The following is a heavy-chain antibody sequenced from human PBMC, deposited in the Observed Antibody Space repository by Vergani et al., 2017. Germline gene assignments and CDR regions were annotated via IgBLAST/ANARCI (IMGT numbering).Heavy chain of an antibody. D-gene: IGHD3-10*01. CDR2: ISWNSGNI. CDR3: ARGSGSYLPSYYYYYYYMDV. V-gene: IGHV3-9*01. CDR1: GFTFDDYA. J-gene: IGHJ6*03. Sequence: EVQLVESGGGLIQLGGSLRLSCAASGFTFDDYAMHWVRLAPGKGLELVSGISWNSGNIGYADSVKGRFTISRDNAKNSLYLQMNRLRAEDTAVYYCARGSGSYLPSYYYYYYYMDVWGKGTTVTVSS.